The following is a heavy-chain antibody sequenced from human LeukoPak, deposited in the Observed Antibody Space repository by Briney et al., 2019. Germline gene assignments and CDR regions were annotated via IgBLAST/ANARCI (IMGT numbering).Heavy chain of an antibody. J-gene: IGHJ4*02. Sequence: GSLRLSCAASGFTVSSNYMSWVRQAPGKGLEWVSAISGSGGSTYYADSVKGRFTISRDNSKNTLYLQMNSLRAEDTAVYYCAKDQDYYDSSGYMDYWGQGTLVTVSS. CDR2: ISGSGGST. CDR1: GFTVSSNY. CDR3: AKDQDYYDSSGYMDY. D-gene: IGHD3-22*01. V-gene: IGHV3-23*01.